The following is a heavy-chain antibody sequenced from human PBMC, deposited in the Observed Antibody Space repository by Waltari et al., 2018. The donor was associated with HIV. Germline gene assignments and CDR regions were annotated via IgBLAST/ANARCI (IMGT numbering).Heavy chain of an antibody. CDR2: ISPYSDYT. CDR1: GNTFTTYG. Sequence: QVQLMQSGAEVRKPGASVKVSCQASGNTFTTYGTTWVRQAPGQGLVCMGWISPYSDYTYYAQSLQGRVTMTTDTSTATVYMELRSLRYDDTAVYYCARGIGSAAWYPFDNWGQVTLVTVSS. D-gene: IGHD6-13*01. J-gene: IGHJ4*02. CDR3: ARGIGSAAWYPFDN. V-gene: IGHV1-18*01.